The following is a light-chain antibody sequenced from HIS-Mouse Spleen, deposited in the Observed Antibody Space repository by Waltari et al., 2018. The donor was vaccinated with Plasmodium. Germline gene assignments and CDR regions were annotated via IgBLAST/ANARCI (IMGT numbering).Light chain of an antibody. CDR2: EVS. Sequence: QSALTQPPSASGSPGQSVTISCTGTSSDVGGYNYVSWYQQHPGQAPKPMIYEVSKRPSGVPDRFSGSKSVNTASLTVSGLHAEDEADYYCSSYAGSNNLVFGGGTKLTVL. V-gene: IGLV2-8*01. J-gene: IGLJ2*01. CDR1: SSDVGGYNY. CDR3: SSYAGSNNLV.